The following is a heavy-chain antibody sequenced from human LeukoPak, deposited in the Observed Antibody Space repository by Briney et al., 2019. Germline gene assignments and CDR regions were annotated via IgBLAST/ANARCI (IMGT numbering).Heavy chain of an antibody. Sequence: GASVKVSCKASGYTFTSYYMHWVRQAPGQGLEWVGIINPNGGSTSYAQKFQGRVTMTRDTSTSTVYMELSSLRSEDTAVYYCAREMQGSSGYYPMGYYMDVWGKGTTVTISS. CDR2: INPNGGST. CDR3: AREMQGSSGYYPMGYYMDV. D-gene: IGHD3-22*01. V-gene: IGHV1-46*01. J-gene: IGHJ6*03. CDR1: GYTFTSYY.